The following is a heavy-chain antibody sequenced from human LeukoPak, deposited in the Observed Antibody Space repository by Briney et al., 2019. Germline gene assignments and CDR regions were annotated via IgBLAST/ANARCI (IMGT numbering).Heavy chain of an antibody. D-gene: IGHD3-22*01. CDR1: GYTFTGYY. CDR2: INPNSGGT. Sequence: GASVKVSCKASGYTFTGYYMHWVRQAPGQGLEWMGWINPNSGGTNYAQKFQGRVTMTRDTSISTAYMQLSSLRSDDTAVYYCARGSRTDHYDSRGYYPWYCDPWGRGTQVTVSS. J-gene: IGHJ2*01. CDR3: ARGSRTDHYDSRGYYPWYCDP. V-gene: IGHV1-2*02.